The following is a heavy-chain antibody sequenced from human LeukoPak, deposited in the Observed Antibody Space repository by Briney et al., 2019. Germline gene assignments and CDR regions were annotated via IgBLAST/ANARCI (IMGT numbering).Heavy chain of an antibody. J-gene: IGHJ4*02. CDR1: GFTFSSYA. CDR3: ARLPIVGATTHFDY. D-gene: IGHD1-26*01. Sequence: PWRSLTLSCAASGFTFSSYAMHWVRQPAGRGLEWVGGIYYGGSKKYYADSVKGRFSISRDDSKNTLYLKMNSLRAEDTAVYYCARLPIVGATTHFDYWGQGTLVTVSS. V-gene: IGHV3-30-3*01. CDR2: IYYGGSKK.